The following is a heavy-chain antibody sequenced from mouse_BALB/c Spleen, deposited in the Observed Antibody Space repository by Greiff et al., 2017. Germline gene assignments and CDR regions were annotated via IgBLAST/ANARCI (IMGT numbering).Heavy chain of an antibody. Sequence: EVKLQESGAELVKPGASVKLSCTASGFNIKDTYMHWVKQRPEQGLEWIGRIDPANGNPKYDPKFQGKATITADTSSNTAYLQLSSLTSEDTAVYYCARSYYGSNYFDYWGQGTTLTVSS. CDR3: ARSYYGSNYFDY. J-gene: IGHJ2*01. D-gene: IGHD1-1*01. CDR1: GFNIKDTY. CDR2: IDPANGNP. V-gene: IGHV14-3*02.